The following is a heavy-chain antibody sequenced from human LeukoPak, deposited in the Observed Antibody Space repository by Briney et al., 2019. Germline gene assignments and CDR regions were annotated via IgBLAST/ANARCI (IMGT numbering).Heavy chain of an antibody. D-gene: IGHD1-26*01. CDR3: AKGGAGLAPTDY. CDR1: GFTFSSYA. Sequence: GGSLRLSCAASGFTFSSYAMSWVRQAPGKGLEWVSYISSSGSTIYYADSVKGRFTISRDNAENSLYLQMNSLRAEDTAVYYCAKGGAGLAPTDYWGQGTLVTVSS. J-gene: IGHJ4*02. CDR2: ISSSGSTI. V-gene: IGHV3-48*04.